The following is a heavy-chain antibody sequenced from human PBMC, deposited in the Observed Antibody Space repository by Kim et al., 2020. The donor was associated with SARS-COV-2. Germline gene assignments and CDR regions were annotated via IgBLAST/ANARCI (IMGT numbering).Heavy chain of an antibody. D-gene: IGHD3-10*01. J-gene: IGHJ4*02. CDR3: AGGRPTTVRI. CDR2: INHSGST. V-gene: IGHV4-34*01. Sequence: SETLSLTCAVYGGSFSGYYWSWIRQPPGKGLEWIGEINHSGSTNYNPSLKSRVTISVDTSKNQFSLKLSSVTAADTAVYYCAGGRPTTVRIWGQGTLVTVSS. CDR1: GGSFSGYY.